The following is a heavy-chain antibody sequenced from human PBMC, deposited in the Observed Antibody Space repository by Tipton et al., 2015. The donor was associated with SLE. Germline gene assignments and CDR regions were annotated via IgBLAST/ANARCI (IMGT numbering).Heavy chain of an antibody. J-gene: IGHJ5*02. CDR3: ARDSAAVGPNWFDP. V-gene: IGHV3-9*01. CDR1: GFTFGDYA. D-gene: IGHD6-13*01. CDR2: ISWNGGKI. Sequence: SLRLSCVASGFTFGDYAMHWVRQVPGKGLEWVSSISWNGGKIDYADSVKGRFSISRDNAENSLFLQINSLRTKDTAFYYCARDSAAVGPNWFDPWGQGTLVTVSS.